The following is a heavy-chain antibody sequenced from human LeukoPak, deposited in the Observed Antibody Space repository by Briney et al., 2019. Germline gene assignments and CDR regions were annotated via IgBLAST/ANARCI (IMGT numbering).Heavy chain of an antibody. Sequence: SVKVSCKASGGTFSSYAISWVRQAPGQGLEWLGRIIPIFGTANYAQKFQGRVTITTDESTSTAYMELSSLRSEDTAVYYCARGVGATMPHYFDYWGQGTLVTVSS. CDR2: IIPIFGTA. CDR1: GGTFSSYA. V-gene: IGHV1-69*05. J-gene: IGHJ4*02. CDR3: ARGVGATMPHYFDY. D-gene: IGHD1-26*01.